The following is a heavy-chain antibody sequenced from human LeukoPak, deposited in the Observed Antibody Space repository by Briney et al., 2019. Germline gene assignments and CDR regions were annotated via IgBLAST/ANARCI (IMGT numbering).Heavy chain of an antibody. V-gene: IGHV4-39*07. CDR3: ARDGENHRNLFWSH. CDR1: GGPLSSTSYY. J-gene: IGHJ4*02. D-gene: IGHD1-14*01. Sequence: PSETLSLTCTVSGGPLSSTSYYWGWIRQPPGKGLEWIGSINYSGNTYYNPSLKSRVTISVDTSKNQFSLAVRSVTAADTAVYYCARDGENHRNLFWSHWGQGNLVTVSS. CDR2: INYSGNT.